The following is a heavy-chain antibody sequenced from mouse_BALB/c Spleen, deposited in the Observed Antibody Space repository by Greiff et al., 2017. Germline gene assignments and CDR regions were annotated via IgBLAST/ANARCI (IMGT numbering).Heavy chain of an antibody. CDR3: ARSGYGYDSYAMDY. CDR1: GYSFTDYI. CDR2: INPYYGST. J-gene: IGHJ4*01. V-gene: IGHV1-39*01. Sequence: VQLQQTGPELVKPGASVKISCKASGYSFTDYIMLWVKQSHGKSLEWIGNINPYYGSTSYNLKFKGKATLTVDKSSSTAYMQLNSLTSEDSAVYYCARSGYGYDSYAMDYWGQGTSVTVSS. D-gene: IGHD2-2*01.